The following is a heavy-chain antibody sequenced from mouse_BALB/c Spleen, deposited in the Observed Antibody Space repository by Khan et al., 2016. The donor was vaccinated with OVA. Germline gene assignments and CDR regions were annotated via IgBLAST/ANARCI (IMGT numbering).Heavy chain of an antibody. D-gene: IGHD1-1*01. CDR2: ISYSGRT. Sequence: VQLKESGPGLVKPSQSLSLTCTVTGYSITSDYAWNWIRQFPGNKLEWMGYISYSGRTSYNPSLKSRISITRDPSKNQFFLQLNSVTTEDTATYYCARSVTITTVVATDFDYGGQGTTLTVSS. V-gene: IGHV3-2*02. CDR3: ARSVTITTVVATDFDY. J-gene: IGHJ2*01. CDR1: GYSITSDYA.